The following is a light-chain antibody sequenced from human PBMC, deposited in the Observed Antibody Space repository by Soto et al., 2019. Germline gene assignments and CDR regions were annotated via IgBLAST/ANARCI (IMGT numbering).Light chain of an antibody. J-gene: IGLJ2*01. CDR2: DNN. CDR1: SSNIGSNS. Sequence: QSVLTQPPSVSAAPGQKVTISCSGSSSNIGSNSVSWYQHLPGTAPKVLIYDNNNRPSGIPDRFSGSRSGTSATLDITGLQAGDEAYYYCGAYDSSLSAVLFGGGTQLTVL. CDR3: GAYDSSLSAVL. V-gene: IGLV1-51*01.